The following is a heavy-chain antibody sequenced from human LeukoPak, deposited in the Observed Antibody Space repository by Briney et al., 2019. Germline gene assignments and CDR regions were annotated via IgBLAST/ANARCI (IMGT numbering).Heavy chain of an antibody. V-gene: IGHV4-34*01. J-gene: IGHJ4*02. CDR3: ARVQAGIAVAEVSVVDY. CDR2: INHSGST. D-gene: IGHD6-19*01. Sequence: GSLRLSCAASGFTFSSYWMSWVRQPPGKGLEWIGEINHSGSTNYNPSLKSRVTISVDTSKNQFSLKLSSVTAADTAVYYCARVQAGIAVAEVSVVDYWGQGTLVTVSS. CDR1: GFTFSSYW.